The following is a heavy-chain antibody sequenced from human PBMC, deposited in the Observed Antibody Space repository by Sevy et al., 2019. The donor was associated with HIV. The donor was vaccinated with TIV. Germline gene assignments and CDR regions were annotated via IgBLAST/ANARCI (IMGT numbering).Heavy chain of an antibody. J-gene: IGHJ6*02. V-gene: IGHV4-61*01. Sequence: SETLSLTCTVSGGSVSSGSYYWSWIPPPPGKGLVWIGYIYYSGSNNYNPSLKSLITISVDTSKTQFFLKLSSVTAADAAVYCCAGAIGRCCYYGMDFWGQGTTVTVSS. CDR1: GGSVSSGSYY. CDR2: IYYSGSN. CDR3: AGAIGRCCYYGMDF. D-gene: IGHD2-15*01.